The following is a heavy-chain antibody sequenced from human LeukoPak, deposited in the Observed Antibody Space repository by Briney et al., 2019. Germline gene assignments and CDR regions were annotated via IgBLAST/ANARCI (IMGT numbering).Heavy chain of an antibody. D-gene: IGHD2-15*01. CDR1: GFTVSSNY. CDR2: MYSGGST. CDR3: ARARRYCSGGSCYSSWFGP. V-gene: IGHV3-66*01. Sequence: GGSLRLSWAASGFTVSSNYMSWVRQAPGKGLEWVSVMYSGGSTYYADSVKGRLTISRTNSKNTLYLQMNSLRAEDTAVYYCARARRYCSGGSCYSSWFGPWGQGTLVTVSS. J-gene: IGHJ5*02.